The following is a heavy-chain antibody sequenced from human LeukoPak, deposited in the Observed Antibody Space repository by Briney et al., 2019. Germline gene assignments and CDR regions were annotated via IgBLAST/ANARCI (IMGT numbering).Heavy chain of an antibody. CDR3: ARRSTLDSGGRFYFDY. J-gene: IGHJ4*02. Sequence: GASVKVSCKASGYAFTNYGITWVRQAPGQGLEWMGWISAHDGTRNYALKHEDRVTMTTDTSTSTAYMELRGLRSDVTAVYYRARRSTLDSGGRFYFDYWGQGTLVTVSS. V-gene: IGHV1-18*01. CDR1: GYAFTNYG. CDR2: ISAHDGTR. D-gene: IGHD2-15*01.